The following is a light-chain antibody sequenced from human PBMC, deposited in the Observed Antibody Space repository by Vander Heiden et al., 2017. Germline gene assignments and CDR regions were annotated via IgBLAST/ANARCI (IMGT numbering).Light chain of an antibody. CDR3: SSYLVTGDYV. CDR2: DVT. CDR1: SRDIGGYDH. J-gene: IGLJ1*01. Sequence: QSALTQSPSASGSPGQSVTIPCTGTSRDIGGYDHVSWYKWHPGKAPKLIIYDVTKRPSGVPERFSGSKSGNTASLTVSGLQAEDEADYFCSSYLVTGDYVFGTGTKVTVL. V-gene: IGLV2-8*01.